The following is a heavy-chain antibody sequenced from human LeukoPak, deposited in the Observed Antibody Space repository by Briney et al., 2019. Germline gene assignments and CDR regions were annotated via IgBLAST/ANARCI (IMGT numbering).Heavy chain of an antibody. J-gene: IGHJ4*02. D-gene: IGHD4-17*01. V-gene: IGHV3-53*01. CDR2: IYSGGST. CDR3: ARDAYGPLHLDY. Sequence: PGGSLRLSCAASGFTVSSNYMSWVRQAPGKGLEWVSVIYSGGSTYYADSVKGRFTISRDNSKNTLYLQMNSLRAEDTAVYYCARDAYGPLHLDYWGQGTLVTVSS. CDR1: GFTVSSNY.